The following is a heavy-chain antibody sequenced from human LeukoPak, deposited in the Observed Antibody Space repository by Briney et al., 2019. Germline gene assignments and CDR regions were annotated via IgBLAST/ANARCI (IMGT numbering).Heavy chain of an antibody. CDR1: GFTFSDYY. D-gene: IGHD2/OR15-2a*01. V-gene: IGHV3-11*04. J-gene: IGHJ6*03. Sequence: QAGGSLRLSCAASGFTFSDYYMSWIRQAPGKGLEWVSYISSSGSTIYYADSVKGRFTISRDNAENSLYLQMNSLRAEDTAVYYCARDGIYGPDYMDVWGKGTTVTVSS. CDR3: ARDGIYGPDYMDV. CDR2: ISSSGSTI.